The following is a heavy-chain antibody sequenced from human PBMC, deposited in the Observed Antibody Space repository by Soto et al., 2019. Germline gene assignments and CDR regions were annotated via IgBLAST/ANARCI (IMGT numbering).Heavy chain of an antibody. CDR2: IYWDGDK. V-gene: IGHV2-5*02. CDR3: AHRRGAYYFDY. CDR1: GFSLSTNGVG. J-gene: IGHJ4*02. D-gene: IGHD1-26*01. Sequence: SGPTLVNPTQTLTLTCTFSGFSLSTNGVGVGWIRQPPGKALEWLALIYWDGDKRYSPSLKSSLTITKDTSKNQVVLTMTNMVPLDTATYYCAHRRGAYYFDYWGQGTLVTVSS.